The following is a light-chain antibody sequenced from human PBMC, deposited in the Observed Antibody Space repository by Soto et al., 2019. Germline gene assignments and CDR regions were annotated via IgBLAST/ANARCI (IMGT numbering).Light chain of an antibody. CDR2: EGS. V-gene: IGLV2-23*01. J-gene: IGLJ3*02. CDR1: SSDVGSYNL. CDR3: CSYAGSNTWV. Sequence: QSALTQPASVSGSPGQSITISCTGTSSDVGSYNLVSWYQQHPGKAPKLMIYEGSKRPSGVSNRFSGSNSGNTASLTISGLQAEDEADYYCCSYAGSNTWVFGGGTKLTVL.